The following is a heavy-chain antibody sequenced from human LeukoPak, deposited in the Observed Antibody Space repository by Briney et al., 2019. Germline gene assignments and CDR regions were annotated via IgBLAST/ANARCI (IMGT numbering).Heavy chain of an antibody. CDR3: AKSPTMVRSYYFDY. V-gene: IGHV3-23*01. CDR2: ISGSGGST. CDR1: GFTFSSYA. D-gene: IGHD3-10*01. Sequence: GGSLRLSCAASGFTFSSYAMSWVRQAPGKGLEWVSAISGSGGSTYYADSVKGRFTTSRDNSKNTLYLQMNSLRAEDTAVYYCAKSPTMVRSYYFDYWGQGTLVTVSS. J-gene: IGHJ4*02.